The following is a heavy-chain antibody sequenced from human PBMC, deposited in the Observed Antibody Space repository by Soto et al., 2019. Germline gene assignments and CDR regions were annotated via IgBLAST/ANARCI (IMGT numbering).Heavy chain of an antibody. CDR3: AREDSAEGYFDY. Sequence: SETLSLTCTVSGGSISSYYWSWIRQPPGKGLEWIGYIYYSGSTNYNPSLKSRVTISVDTSKNQFSLKLSSVTAADTAVYYCAREDSAEGYFDYWGQGTLVTVSS. D-gene: IGHD5-18*01. J-gene: IGHJ4*02. V-gene: IGHV4-59*01. CDR2: IYYSGST. CDR1: GGSISSYY.